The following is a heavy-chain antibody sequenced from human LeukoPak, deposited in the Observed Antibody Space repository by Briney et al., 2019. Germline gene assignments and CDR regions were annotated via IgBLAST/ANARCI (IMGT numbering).Heavy chain of an antibody. CDR3: AKHRSSQAAAGGNY. CDR1: GFTFSNYA. V-gene: IGHV3-30*07. Sequence: GGSLRLSCAASGFTFSNYAMHWVRQTPGKGLEWVAFVSYDGSWDSHSDSVKGRFTISRDNSKNTLYLQMNSLRVEDTAVYYCAKHRSSQAAAGGNYWGQGTLVTVSS. J-gene: IGHJ4*02. CDR2: VSYDGSWD. D-gene: IGHD6-13*01.